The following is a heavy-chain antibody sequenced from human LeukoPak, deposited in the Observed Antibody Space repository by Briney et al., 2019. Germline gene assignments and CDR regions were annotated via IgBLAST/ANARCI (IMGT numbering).Heavy chain of an antibody. CDR3: AKGGGYDYSFYGMDV. CDR1: GFFFGTFA. D-gene: IGHD5-12*01. V-gene: IGHV3-23*01. CDR2: ISGSGGSS. Sequence: GGSLRLSCEASGFFFGTFAMNWVRQAPGKRLEWVSTISGSGGSSYYADSVKGRFTISRDNSKNTLFLQMNSLRVEDTAEYYCAKGGGYDYSFYGMDVWGQGTTVTVSS. J-gene: IGHJ6*02.